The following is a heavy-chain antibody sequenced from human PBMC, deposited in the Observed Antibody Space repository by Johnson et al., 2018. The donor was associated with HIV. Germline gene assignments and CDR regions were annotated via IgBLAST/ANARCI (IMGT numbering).Heavy chain of an antibody. CDR1: GFTFSNYW. J-gene: IGHJ3*01. CDR3: ARDVYAGAHEN. D-gene: IGHD5/OR15-5a*01. Sequence: VQLVESGGALVQPGDSLGLSCAVSGFTFSNYWMSWVRQAPGKRLEWLTNIRQDGNEINYADSVKGRFTISRDNAKNSLYLQMNSLRAEDTAVYYCARDVYAGAHENWGQGTRVTVSS. V-gene: IGHV3-7*05. CDR2: IRQDGNEI.